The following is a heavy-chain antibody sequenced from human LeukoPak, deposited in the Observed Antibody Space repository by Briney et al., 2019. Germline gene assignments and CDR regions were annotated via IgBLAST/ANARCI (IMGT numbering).Heavy chain of an antibody. CDR1: GYTFTSYD. D-gene: IGHD5-12*01. V-gene: IGHV1-2*02. CDR3: ARAALRFLGPGAFDI. Sequence: ASVKVSCKASGYTFTSYDINWVRQAPGQGLVWMGWINPNSGGTNYAQKFQGRVTMTRDTSISTAYMELSRLRSDDTAVYYCARAALRFLGPGAFDIWGQGTMVTVSS. J-gene: IGHJ3*02. CDR2: INPNSGGT.